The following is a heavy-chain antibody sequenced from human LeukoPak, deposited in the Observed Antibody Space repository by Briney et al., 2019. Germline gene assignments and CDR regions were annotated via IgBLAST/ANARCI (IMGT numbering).Heavy chain of an antibody. J-gene: IGHJ3*02. D-gene: IGHD6-19*01. CDR1: GGSISSYY. CDR2: IYSTGNT. V-gene: IGHV4-4*07. Sequence: PSETLSLTCTVSGGSISSYYWTWIRQPAGKGLEWIGRIYSTGNTNYNPSLKSRVTMSLDTSKNQFSLKLSSVTAADTAVYYCASTSRSIAVAGDAFDIWGQGTMVTVSS. CDR3: ASTSRSIAVAGDAFDI.